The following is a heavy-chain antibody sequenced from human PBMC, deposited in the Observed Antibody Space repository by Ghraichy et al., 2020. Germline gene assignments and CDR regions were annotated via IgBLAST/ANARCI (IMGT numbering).Heavy chain of an antibody. CDR3: ARLLATLLQEIVPGGYQLLPDAFDI. V-gene: IGHV4-39*01. Sequence: ESLNISCTVSGGSISSSSYYWGWIRQPPGKGLEWIGSIYYSGSTYYNPSLKSRVTISVDTSKNQFSLKLSSVTAADTAVYYCARLLATLLQEIVPGGYQLLPDAFDIWGQGTMVTVSS. CDR2: IYYSGST. CDR1: GGSISSSSYY. D-gene: IGHD2-2*01. J-gene: IGHJ3*02.